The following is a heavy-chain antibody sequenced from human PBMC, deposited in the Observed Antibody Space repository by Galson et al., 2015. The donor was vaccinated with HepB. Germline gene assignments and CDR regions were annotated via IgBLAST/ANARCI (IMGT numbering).Heavy chain of an antibody. V-gene: IGHV3-23*01. J-gene: IGHJ4*02. CDR2: ISGSGGST. Sequence: SLRLSCAASGFTFSSYAMSWVRQAPGKGLGWVSAISGSGGSTYYADSVKGRFTISRDNSKNTLYLQMNSLRAEDTAVYYCAKLTLYCSSTSCPDYWGQGTLVTVSS. D-gene: IGHD2-2*01. CDR3: AKLTLYCSSTSCPDY. CDR1: GFTFSSYA.